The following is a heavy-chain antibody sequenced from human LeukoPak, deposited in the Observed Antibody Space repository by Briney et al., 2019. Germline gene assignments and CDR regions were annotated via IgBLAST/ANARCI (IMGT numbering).Heavy chain of an antibody. V-gene: IGHV3-11*04. Sequence: GGSLRLSCAASGFTFSDYYMSWIRQAPGKVLEWVSYISSSGSFIYYADSVKGRFTISRDNAKNSLYLHMNSLRAEDTAVYYCARVVDYYGSGSYYKRAAGWFDPWGQGTLVTVSS. J-gene: IGHJ5*02. CDR2: ISSSGSFI. D-gene: IGHD3-10*01. CDR3: ARVVDYYGSGSYYKRAAGWFDP. CDR1: GFTFSDYY.